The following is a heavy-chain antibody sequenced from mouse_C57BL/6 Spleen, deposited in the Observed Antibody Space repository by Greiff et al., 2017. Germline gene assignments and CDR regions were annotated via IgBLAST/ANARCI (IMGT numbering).Heavy chain of an antibody. J-gene: IGHJ1*03. CDR2: IDPSDSET. Sequence: QVQLQQPGAELVRPGSSVKLSCKASGYTFTSYWLHWVKQRPIQGLEWIGNIDPSDSETHSTQKFKDKATLTVDKSSSTDYMQISSMTSEDSAVYYCARNYYNGSSYGDWDEGGTGNTVNVSS. CDR3: ARNYYNGSSYGDWDE. D-gene: IGHD1-1*01. CDR1: GYTFTSYW. V-gene: IGHV1-52*01.